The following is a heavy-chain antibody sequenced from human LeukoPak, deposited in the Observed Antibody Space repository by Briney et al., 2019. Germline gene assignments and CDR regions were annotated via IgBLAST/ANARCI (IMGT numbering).Heavy chain of an antibody. J-gene: IGHJ6*03. Sequence: SETLSLTCTVSGGSISSYYWSWIRQPPGKGLEWIGYIYYRGSTNYNPSLKSRVTISVDTSKNQFSLKLSSVTAADTAVYYCATRYCSSTSCPNFYYYYMDVWGKGTTVTVSS. CDR1: GGSISSYY. V-gene: IGHV4-59*12. CDR3: ATRYCSSTSCPNFYYYYMDV. D-gene: IGHD2-2*01. CDR2: IYYRGST.